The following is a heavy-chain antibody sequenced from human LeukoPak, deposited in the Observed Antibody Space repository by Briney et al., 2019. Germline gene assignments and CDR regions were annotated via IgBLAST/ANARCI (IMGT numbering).Heavy chain of an antibody. Sequence: PSETLSLTCTVSGGSISTYYWTWIRQPPGKGLDWIGYINYNERTYYKPSLKSRVTISLDTSNNQFSLKQSSVTAADTAVYYCAKWGYYFNSSAYVAPTDDSWGQGHLATVSS. CDR3: AKWGYYFNSSAYVAPTDDS. CDR2: INYNERT. J-gene: IGHJ4*02. D-gene: IGHD3-22*01. CDR1: GGSISTYY. V-gene: IGHV4-59*01.